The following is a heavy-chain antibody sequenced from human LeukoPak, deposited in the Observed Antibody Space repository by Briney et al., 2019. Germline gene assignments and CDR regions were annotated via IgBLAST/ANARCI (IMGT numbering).Heavy chain of an antibody. J-gene: IGHJ3*02. Sequence: PGGSLRLSCAASGFTFDDYAMTWVRQTPGKGLEWVSSISSSSSYIYYADSVKGRFTISRDNAKNSLYLQMNSLRAEDTAVYYCASTYVDIVATGAFDIWGQGTMVTVSS. D-gene: IGHD5-12*01. CDR1: GFTFDDYA. CDR3: ASTYVDIVATGAFDI. CDR2: ISSSSSYI. V-gene: IGHV3-21*01.